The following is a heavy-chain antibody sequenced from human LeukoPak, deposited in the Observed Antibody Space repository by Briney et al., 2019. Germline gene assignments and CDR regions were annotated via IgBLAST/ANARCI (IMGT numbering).Heavy chain of an antibody. CDR3: AKDGGGIAGSFDY. CDR1: GFTFSRYS. Sequence: GGSLRLSCAASGFTFSRYSMNWVRQAPGKGLEWVSYISSRSSTIHYADSVKGRFTISRDNFKNTLYLQMNSLRAEDTAVYYCAKDGGGIAGSFDYWGQGTLVTVSS. V-gene: IGHV3-48*01. D-gene: IGHD1-20*01. CDR2: ISSRSSTI. J-gene: IGHJ4*02.